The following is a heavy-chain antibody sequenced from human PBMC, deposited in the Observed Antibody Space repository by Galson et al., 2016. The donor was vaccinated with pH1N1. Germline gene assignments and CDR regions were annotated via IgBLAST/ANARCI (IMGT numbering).Heavy chain of an antibody. D-gene: IGHD1-26*01. CDR1: GFSLSTSGVG. J-gene: IGHJ5*02. V-gene: IGHV2-5*01. Sequence: PALVKPTQTLTLTCTFSGFSLSTSGVGVGWIRQPPGKALEWLALIYWNDDKRYSPSLKSRLTITKDTSKNQVVLTMTNMDPLDTATYYCAQGRSSWEQGGGWFDPWGQGTLVTVSS. CDR3: AQGRSSWEQGGGWFDP. CDR2: IYWNDDK.